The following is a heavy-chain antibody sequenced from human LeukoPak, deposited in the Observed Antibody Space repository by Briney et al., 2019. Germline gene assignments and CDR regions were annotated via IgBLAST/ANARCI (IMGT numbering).Heavy chain of an antibody. V-gene: IGHV4-39*07. CDR1: GDSIISTNSY. CDR3: ARHKRTIAARPNYYYMDV. J-gene: IGHJ6*03. CDR2: IYYSGST. D-gene: IGHD6-6*01. Sequence: SETLSLTCSVSGDSIISTNSYWGWIRQPPGKGPEWIASIYYSGSTHYNPSLKSRVTISIDTSTNQFSLKLNSVTAADTAVYYCARHKRTIAARPNYYYMDVWGKGTTVTVSS.